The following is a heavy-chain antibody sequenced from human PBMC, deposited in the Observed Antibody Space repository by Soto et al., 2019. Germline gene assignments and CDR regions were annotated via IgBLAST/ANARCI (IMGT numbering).Heavy chain of an antibody. Sequence: QVQLVQSGAEVKKPGSSVKVSCKVSGATFRTNPIAWVRQAPGQGLEWMGGIVPMSGTPKYAQKFQDRVTIIADESTSTAQMGLRTLSSEDPAIYYWARKGGGDCPGGGCFSLDFWGQGTLITVSS. J-gene: IGHJ4*02. V-gene: IGHV1-69*01. CDR1: GATFRTNP. D-gene: IGHD2-15*01. CDR2: IVPMSGTP. CDR3: ARKGGGDCPGGGCFSLDF.